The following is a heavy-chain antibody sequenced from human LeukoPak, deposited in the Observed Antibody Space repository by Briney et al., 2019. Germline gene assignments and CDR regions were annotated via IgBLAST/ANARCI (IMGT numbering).Heavy chain of an antibody. CDR2: IYSGGST. CDR3: ARGQVGYYYDSSGPNDY. V-gene: IGHV3-53*01. Sequence: GGSLRLSCAASGFTVSSNYMSWVRQAPGKGLEWISVIYSGGSTYYADSVKGRFTISRDNSKNTLYLQMNSLRAEDAAVYYCARGQVGYYYDSSGPNDYWGQGTLVTVSS. J-gene: IGHJ4*02. D-gene: IGHD3-22*01. CDR1: GFTVSSNY.